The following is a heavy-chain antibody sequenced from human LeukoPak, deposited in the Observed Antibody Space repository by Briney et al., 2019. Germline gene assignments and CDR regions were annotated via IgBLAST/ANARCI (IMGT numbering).Heavy chain of an antibody. CDR3: ARHVYSTSWTYYYYYMDV. CDR2: INHSGST. J-gene: IGHJ6*03. V-gene: IGHV4-34*01. D-gene: IGHD6-13*01. Sequence: SETLSLTCAVYGGSFNGYYWSWIRQPPGKGLEWIGEINHSGSTNYNPSLKSRVTISVDTSKNQFSLKLSSVTAADTAVYYCARHVYSTSWTYYYYYMDVWGKGTTVTISS. CDR1: GGSFNGYY.